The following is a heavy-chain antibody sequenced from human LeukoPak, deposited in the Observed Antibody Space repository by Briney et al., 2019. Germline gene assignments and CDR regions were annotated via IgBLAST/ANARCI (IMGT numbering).Heavy chain of an antibody. CDR1: GGSISSSSYY. J-gene: IGHJ4*02. V-gene: IGHV4-39*01. Sequence: PSETLSLTCTVSGGSISSSSYYWGWIRQPPGKVLERNGSFYYSGSTYYHPSLKSRVTISVDTSKNQFSLKLSSVTAADTAGYYCARLLYCSSTSCLYYFDYWGQGTLVTVSS. D-gene: IGHD2-2*01. CDR2: FYYSGST. CDR3: ARLLYCSSTSCLYYFDY.